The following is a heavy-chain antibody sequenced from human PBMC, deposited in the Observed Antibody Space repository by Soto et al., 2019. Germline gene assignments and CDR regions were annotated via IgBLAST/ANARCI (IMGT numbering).Heavy chain of an antibody. CDR3: ARLGYSGYI. D-gene: IGHD5-12*01. Sequence: QLQLQESGAGLVKPSQTLYLTCAVSGGSISSGGYSWSWIRQPPGKGLEWIGYIYHSGSTYYNPAPKSGVAISVDRSKNQFSLKLSSVTAADTAVYYCARLGYSGYIWGQGTLVTVSS. J-gene: IGHJ4*02. CDR2: IYHSGST. V-gene: IGHV4-30-2*01. CDR1: GGSISSGGYS.